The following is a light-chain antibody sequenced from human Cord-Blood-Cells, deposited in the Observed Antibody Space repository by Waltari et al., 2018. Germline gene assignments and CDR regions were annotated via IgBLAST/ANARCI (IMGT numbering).Light chain of an antibody. CDR1: SSDVGGYNH. CDR3: SSYTSSSTYV. J-gene: IGLJ1*01. V-gene: IGLV2-14*01. Sequence: QSALTQPASVSGSPGQSTPISCTGTSSDVGGYNHVSWYQQHPGKAPKLMIYEVSNRPSGVSNRFSGSKSGNTASLTISGLQAEDEADYYCSSYTSSSTYVFGTGTKVTVL. CDR2: EVS.